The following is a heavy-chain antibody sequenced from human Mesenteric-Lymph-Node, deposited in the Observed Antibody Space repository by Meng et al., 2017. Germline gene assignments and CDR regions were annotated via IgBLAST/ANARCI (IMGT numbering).Heavy chain of an antibody. J-gene: IGHJ3*02. D-gene: IGHD1-26*01. CDR1: GYTLTDLS. Sequence: ASVKVSCKVSGYTLTDLSMHWVRQAPGKGLEWMGGFDPEDGETIYAQKFQGRVTMTEDTSTDTAYMELSSLRSEDTAVYYCATVDGSGRYGRGAFDSWGQGTMVTVSS. CDR3: ATVDGSGRYGRGAFDS. V-gene: IGHV1-24*01. CDR2: FDPEDGET.